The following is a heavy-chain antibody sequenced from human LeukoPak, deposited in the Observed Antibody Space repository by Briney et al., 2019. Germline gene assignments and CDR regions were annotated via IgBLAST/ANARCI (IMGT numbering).Heavy chain of an antibody. D-gene: IGHD3-16*01. CDR2: IYYSGST. J-gene: IGHJ4*02. CDR1: GGSFSGYY. CDR3: ARGPDYDYVWGSSPPDY. V-gene: IGHV4-34*01. Sequence: SETLSLTCAVYGGSFSGYYWSWIRQPPGKGLEWIGSIYYSGSTYYNPSLKSRVTISVDTSKNQFSLKLSSVTAADTAVYYCARGPDYDYVWGSSPPDYWGQGTLVTVSS.